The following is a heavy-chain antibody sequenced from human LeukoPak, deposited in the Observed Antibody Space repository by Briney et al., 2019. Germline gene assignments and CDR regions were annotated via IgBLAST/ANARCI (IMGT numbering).Heavy chain of an antibody. CDR3: ARGRYGSGSYWY. J-gene: IGHJ4*02. D-gene: IGHD3-10*01. CDR2: INHSGST. V-gene: IGHV4-34*01. CDR1: GGSFSGYY. Sequence: PSETLSLTCAVYGGSFSGYYWSWIRQPPGKGLEWIGEINHSGSTNYNPSLKSRVTISVDTSKNQFSLKLSSVTAADTAVYYCARGRYGSGSYWYWGQGTLVTVSS.